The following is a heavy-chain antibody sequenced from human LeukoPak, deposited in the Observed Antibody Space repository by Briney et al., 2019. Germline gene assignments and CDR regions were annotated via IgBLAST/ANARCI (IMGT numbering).Heavy chain of an antibody. D-gene: IGHD3-10*01. J-gene: IGHJ4*02. CDR3: AAFYYGSGSYYLLDY. V-gene: IGHV4-34*01. CDR1: GGSFSGYY. Sequence: KPSETLSLTCAVYGGSFSGYYWGWLRQPPGKGLEWIGGIYYSGITYRNPSPLSRVTMSVDTSKNQFSLKLSSLTAADTAVYYCAAFYYGSGSYYLLDYWAREPWSPSPQ. CDR2: IYYSGIT.